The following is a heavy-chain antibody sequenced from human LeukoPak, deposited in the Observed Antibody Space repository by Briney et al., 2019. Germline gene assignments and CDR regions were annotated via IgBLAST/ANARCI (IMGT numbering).Heavy chain of an antibody. J-gene: IGHJ6*02. CDR2: IVVDTGST. V-gene: IGHV1-58*02. Sequence: SLTVSCTASGFTFTSSAMQWVRQARGQRLEWIGWIVVDTGSTNNAKKFKERVTITRDMSTSTAYMELSSLRSEDTAVYYCAAGVDILTGYLARYYYYYGMDVWGQGTTVTVSS. CDR1: GFTFTSSA. D-gene: IGHD3-9*01. CDR3: AAGVDILTGYLARYYYYYGMDV.